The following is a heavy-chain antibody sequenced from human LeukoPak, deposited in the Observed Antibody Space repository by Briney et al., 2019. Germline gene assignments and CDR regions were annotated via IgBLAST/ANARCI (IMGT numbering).Heavy chain of an antibody. CDR3: ARPGVYCGGDCHSVFAFDI. CDR1: GGSFSGYY. CDR2: INHSGST. D-gene: IGHD2-21*02. Sequence: SETLSLTCAVYGGSFSGYYWSWIRQPPGKGLEWIGEINHSGSTNYNPSLKSRVTISVDTSKNQFSLKLSSVTAADTAVYYCARPGVYCGGDCHSVFAFDIWGQGTMVTVSS. J-gene: IGHJ3*02. V-gene: IGHV4-34*01.